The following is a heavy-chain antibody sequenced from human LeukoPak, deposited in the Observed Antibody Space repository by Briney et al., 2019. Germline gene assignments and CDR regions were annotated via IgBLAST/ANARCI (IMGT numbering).Heavy chain of an antibody. CDR3: ATLSTNDCGDY. Sequence: SVKVSRKASGGTFSNYAITWVRQAPGQGLEWMGGIIPIFGTASYAQKFQGRVTITADESTSTAYMEVSSLRSEDTAVYYCATLSTNDCGDYWGQGTLVTVSS. V-gene: IGHV1-69*01. D-gene: IGHD2-21*02. CDR1: GGTFSNYA. CDR2: IIPIFGTA. J-gene: IGHJ4*02.